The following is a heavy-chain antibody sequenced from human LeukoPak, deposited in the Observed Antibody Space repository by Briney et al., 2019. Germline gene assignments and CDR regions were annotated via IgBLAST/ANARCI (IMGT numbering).Heavy chain of an antibody. Sequence: RRTLRLSCAPSGFTFSSYSMNCVPGAPGKGVEWVSCISSSSSYIYYADSVKGRFTISRDNAKHSLYLQIDSLRAEDTAVYYCARTGPRDAFDNWGQGTMVTVSS. J-gene: IGHJ3*02. V-gene: IGHV3-21*01. CDR2: ISSSSSYI. D-gene: IGHD7-27*01. CDR3: ARTGPRDAFDN. CDR1: GFTFSSYS.